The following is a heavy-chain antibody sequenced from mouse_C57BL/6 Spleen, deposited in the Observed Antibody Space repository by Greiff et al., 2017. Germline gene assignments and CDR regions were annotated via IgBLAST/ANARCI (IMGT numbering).Heavy chain of an antibody. CDR2: INPSSGYT. V-gene: IGHV1-7*01. Sequence: QVQLQQSGAELAKPGASVKLSCKASGYTFTSYWMHWVKQRPGQGLEWIGYINPSSGYTKYNQKFKDKATLTADKSSRTAYMQLSSLTYEDSAVYYCSSTLYGYYAIDYWGPATSVTVSS. CDR1: GYTFTSYW. J-gene: IGHJ4*01. D-gene: IGHD1-1*01. CDR3: SSTLYGYYAIDY.